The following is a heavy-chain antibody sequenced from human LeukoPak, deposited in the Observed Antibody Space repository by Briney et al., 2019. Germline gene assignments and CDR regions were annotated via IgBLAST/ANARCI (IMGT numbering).Heavy chain of an antibody. CDR3: AIGGSSGWYGDP. CDR1: GFTFSSYS. D-gene: IGHD6-19*01. CDR2: ISSSSSYI. V-gene: IGHV3-21*01. Sequence: GGSLRLSCAASGFTFSSYSMNWVRQAPGKGLEWVSSISSSSSYIYYADSVKGRFTISRDNAKNSLYLQMNSLRAEDTAVYYCAIGGSSGWYGDPWGQGTLVTVSS. J-gene: IGHJ5*02.